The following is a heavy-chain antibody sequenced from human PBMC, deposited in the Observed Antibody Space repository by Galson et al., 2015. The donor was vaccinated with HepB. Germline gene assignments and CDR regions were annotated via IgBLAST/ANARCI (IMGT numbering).Heavy chain of an antibody. J-gene: IGHJ4*02. CDR2: IWYDGSNK. D-gene: IGHD3-22*01. V-gene: IGHV3-33*01. CDR1: GFTFSSYG. Sequence: SLRLSCAASGFTFSSYGMHWVRQAPGKGLEWVAVIWYDGSNKYYADSVKGRFTISRDNSKNTLYLQMNSLRAEDTAVYYCARGWRYYYDSSGYYYAEAGLVDYWGQGTLVTVSS. CDR3: ARGWRYYYDSSGYYYAEAGLVDY.